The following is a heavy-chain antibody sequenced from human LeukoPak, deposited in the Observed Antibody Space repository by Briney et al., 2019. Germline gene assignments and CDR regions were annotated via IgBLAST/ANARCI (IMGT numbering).Heavy chain of an antibody. CDR2: IRSKANSYAT. D-gene: IGHD6-13*01. CDR1: GFTFSGSA. J-gene: IGHJ4*02. Sequence: AGGSLRLSCAASGFTFSGSAMHWVRQASGKGLEWVGRIRSKANSYATAYAASVKGRFTISRDDSKNTAYLQMNNLKTEDTAVYYCTRRVAAAGNDYWGQGTLVTVSS. CDR3: TRRVAAAGNDY. V-gene: IGHV3-73*01.